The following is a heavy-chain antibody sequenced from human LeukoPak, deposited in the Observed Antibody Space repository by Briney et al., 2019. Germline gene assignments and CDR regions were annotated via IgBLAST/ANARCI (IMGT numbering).Heavy chain of an antibody. V-gene: IGHV4-59*01. CDR1: GASISSSY. Sequence: SETLSLTCTVSGASISSSYWTWIRQPPGKGLECIGYISYRGNTDYNPSLKSRVTISVDTSKNQFSLKLSSVTAADTAVYYCARGAQWGLFRDDYYMDAWGKGATVTVSS. CDR3: ARGAQWGLFRDDYYMDA. J-gene: IGHJ6*03. CDR2: ISYRGNT. D-gene: IGHD3-10*01.